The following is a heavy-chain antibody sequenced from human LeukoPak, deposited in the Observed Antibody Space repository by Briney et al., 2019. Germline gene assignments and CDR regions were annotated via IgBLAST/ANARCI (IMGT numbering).Heavy chain of an antibody. J-gene: IGHJ2*01. V-gene: IGHV4-61*01. Sequence: PSETLSLTCTVSGGSVSSGTYYWRWIRQPPGKVLEWIGYIYYGGSTNYNPSLKSRVSMSVDTSRNQVSLRLTSVTAADTAVYYCSRYSSGPRYFDLWGRGTLVTVSS. D-gene: IGHD6-19*01. CDR1: GGSVSSGTYY. CDR3: SRYSSGPRYFDL. CDR2: IYYGGST.